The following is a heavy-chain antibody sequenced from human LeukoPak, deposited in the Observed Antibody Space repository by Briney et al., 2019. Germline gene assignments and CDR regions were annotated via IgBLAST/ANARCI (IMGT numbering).Heavy chain of an antibody. D-gene: IGHD1-1*01. J-gene: IGHJ6*02. CDR2: IYSGGSS. V-gene: IGHV4-39*07. CDR3: ARDAGHQLSRRNYYAMDV. CDR1: GGSISSSSYY. Sequence: SETLSLTCTVSGGSISSSSYYWGWIRQPPGKELEWIGSIYSGGSSYYNPSLKSRITISEDTSNNQFSLKVNSVTAADTAVYYCARDAGHQLSRRNYYAMDVWGQGTTVTVSS.